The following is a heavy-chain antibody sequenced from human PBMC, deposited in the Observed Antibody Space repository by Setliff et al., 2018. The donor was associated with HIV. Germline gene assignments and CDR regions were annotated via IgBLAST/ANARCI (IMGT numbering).Heavy chain of an antibody. J-gene: IGHJ4*02. D-gene: IGHD4-17*01. CDR3: ARGNGDSKFDY. V-gene: IGHV4-34*01. Sequence: SETLSLTCAVYGGPFFSYSWTWLRQPPGKGLEWIGEISHGATTYYSPSLKSRVTLSVDTSKSQFSLSLRSLTAADTAVYYCARGNGDSKFDYWGRGTLVTVSS. CDR2: ISHGATT. CDR1: GGPFFSYS.